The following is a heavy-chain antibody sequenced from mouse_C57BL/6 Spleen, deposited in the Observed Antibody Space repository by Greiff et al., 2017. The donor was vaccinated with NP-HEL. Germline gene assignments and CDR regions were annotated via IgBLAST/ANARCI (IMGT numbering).Heavy chain of an antibody. D-gene: IGHD4-1*01. CDR1: GFTFSDYG. CDR3: ARELGRGFDY. J-gene: IGHJ2*01. CDR2: ISSGSSTI. Sequence: EVMLVEPGGGLVKPGGSLKLSCAASGFTFSDYGMHWVRQAPEKGLEWVAYISSGSSTIYYADPVKGRFTIARDNAKNTLFLQMTSLRSEDTAMYYCARELGRGFDYWGQGTTLTVSS. V-gene: IGHV5-17*01.